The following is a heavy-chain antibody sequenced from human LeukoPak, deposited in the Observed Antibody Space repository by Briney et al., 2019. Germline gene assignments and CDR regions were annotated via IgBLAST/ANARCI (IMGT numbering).Heavy chain of an antibody. Sequence: GGSLRLSCVASGFTLSDYYMSWIRQAPGKGLEWISYISSSASSRYYADSVKGPFTISRHNAKNSLYLQMNSLRPEDTAVYYCAREAVDSLDYYSGMDVWGQGTPVTVSS. D-gene: IGHD3-9*01. J-gene: IGHJ6*02. V-gene: IGHV3-11*01. CDR2: ISSSASSR. CDR3: AREAVDSLDYYSGMDV. CDR1: GFTLSDYY.